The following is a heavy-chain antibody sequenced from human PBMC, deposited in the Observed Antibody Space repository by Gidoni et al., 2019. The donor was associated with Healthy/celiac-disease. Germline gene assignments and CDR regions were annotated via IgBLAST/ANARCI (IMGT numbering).Heavy chain of an antibody. CDR3: ARPHFDWPKGQYNWFDP. Sequence: QVQLVESGGGVVQPGRSLRLSCAASGFTFSSYAMHWVRQAPGKGLEWVAVISYDGSNKYYADSVKGRFTISRDNSKNTLYLQMNSLRAEDTAVYYCARPHFDWPKGQYNWFDPWGQGTLVTVSS. D-gene: IGHD3-9*01. V-gene: IGHV3-30-3*01. J-gene: IGHJ5*02. CDR2: ISYDGSNK. CDR1: GFTFSSYA.